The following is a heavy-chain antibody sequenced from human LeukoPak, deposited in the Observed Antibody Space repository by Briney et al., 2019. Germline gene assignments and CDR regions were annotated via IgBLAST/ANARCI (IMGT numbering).Heavy chain of an antibody. V-gene: IGHV3-64D*06. CDR3: VPKGTEGY. Sequence: PGGSLRLSCSASGFSFSAYSMHWVRQAPGKGLECVSAIRPDGGTTYYADSVRGRFSISRDNSKNTLYLQMSSLRVEDTAVYYCVPKGTEGYWGQGTLVTVSS. CDR2: IRPDGGTT. CDR1: GFSFSAYS. J-gene: IGHJ4*02.